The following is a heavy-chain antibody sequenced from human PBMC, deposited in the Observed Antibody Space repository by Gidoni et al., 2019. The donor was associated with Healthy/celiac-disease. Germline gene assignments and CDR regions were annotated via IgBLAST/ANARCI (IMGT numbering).Heavy chain of an antibody. CDR2: ISAYNGNT. Sequence: QVQLVQSGAEVKKPGASVKVSCKASGYTFTSYGISWVRQAPGQGLEWMGWISAYNGNTNYAQKLQGRVTMTTDTSTSTAYMELRSLRSDDTAVYYCARDDYYDSSGWVGDGMDVWGQGTTVTVSS. CDR3: ARDDYYDSSGWVGDGMDV. V-gene: IGHV1-18*01. J-gene: IGHJ6*02. CDR1: GYTFTSYG. D-gene: IGHD3-22*01.